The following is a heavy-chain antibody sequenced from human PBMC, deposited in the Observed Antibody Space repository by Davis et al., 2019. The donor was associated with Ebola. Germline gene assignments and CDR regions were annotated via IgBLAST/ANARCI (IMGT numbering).Heavy chain of an antibody. J-gene: IGHJ6*02. CDR2: ISESGLTI. CDR3: ARGLYGMDV. D-gene: IGHD3-22*01. CDR1: GFTFGYYL. Sequence: GASLKISCVASGFTFGYYLMNWLRQAPGKVLDWVAYISESGLTIYYSDSVKGRFTISRDDAKKSLHLEMNILRAEDTAVYYCARGLYGMDVWGQGTTVTVPS. V-gene: IGHV3-48*03.